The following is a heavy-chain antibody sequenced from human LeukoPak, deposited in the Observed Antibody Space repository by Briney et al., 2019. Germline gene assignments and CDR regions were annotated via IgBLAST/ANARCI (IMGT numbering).Heavy chain of an antibody. V-gene: IGHV3-48*04. J-gene: IGHJ3*02. CDR3: ARDYGYYDSSADAFDI. CDR1: GFTFTSYS. Sequence: GGSLTLSCAASGFTFTSYSMNWVRQAPGKGLEWVSYISSSSSTIYYADSVKGRFTISRDNAKNSLYLQMNSLRAEDTAVYYCARDYGYYDSSADAFDIWGQGTKVTVSS. D-gene: IGHD3-22*01. CDR2: ISSSSSTI.